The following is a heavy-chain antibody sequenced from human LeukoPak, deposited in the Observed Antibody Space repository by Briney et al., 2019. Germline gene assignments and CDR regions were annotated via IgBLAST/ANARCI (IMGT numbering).Heavy chain of an antibody. V-gene: IGHV3-15*01. D-gene: IGHD3-9*01. Sequence: GGSLRLSCAASGFSFKNVWMSWVRQAPGKGLEWVGRIKSKTHGGTTDYAAAVKGRFTISRDDSKSTLYLQMNSLKTEDTALYYCTTWNYDILTGYSIWGQGTLVTVSS. CDR2: IKSKTHGGTT. CDR1: GFSFKNVW. CDR3: TTWNYDILTGYSI. J-gene: IGHJ4*02.